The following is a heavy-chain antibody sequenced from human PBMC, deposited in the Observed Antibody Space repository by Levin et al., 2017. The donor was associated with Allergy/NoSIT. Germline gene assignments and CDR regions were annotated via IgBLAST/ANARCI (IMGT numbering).Heavy chain of an antibody. D-gene: IGHD3-3*01. CDR3: ARVHTIFVWWFDP. CDR1: GYTFTSYA. Sequence: GESLKISCKASGYTFTSYAMHWVRQAPGQRLEWMGWINAGNGNTKYSQKFQGRVTITRDTSASTAYMELSSLRSEDTAVYYCARVHTIFVWWFDPWGQGTLVTVSS. CDR2: INAGNGNT. J-gene: IGHJ5*02. V-gene: IGHV1-3*01.